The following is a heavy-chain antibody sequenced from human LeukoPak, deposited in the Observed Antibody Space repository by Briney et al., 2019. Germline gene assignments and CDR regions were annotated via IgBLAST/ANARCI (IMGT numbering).Heavy chain of an antibody. Sequence: GGSLRLSCAASGFTFSSHRMSWVRQAPGKGREWVSSISSSSSYIYYADSVKGRFTISRDNAKNSLYLQMNSLRGEDTAVYYCAKGRWGLTINNFDIWGQGTMVTVSS. J-gene: IGHJ3*02. CDR3: AKGRWGLTINNFDI. D-gene: IGHD3-9*01. CDR2: ISSSSSYI. CDR1: GFTFSSHR. V-gene: IGHV3-21*04.